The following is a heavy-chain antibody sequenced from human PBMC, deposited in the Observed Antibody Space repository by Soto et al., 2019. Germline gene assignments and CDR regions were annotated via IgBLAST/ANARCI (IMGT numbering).Heavy chain of an antibody. J-gene: IGHJ4*02. Sequence: EVQLAESGGVLVQPGGSLRLSCAASGLTVSRNYMSWVRQAPGKGLEWVSVIYPAGSTNYADSVKGRFTISRDNSKNTLYLQRNSLRVEDTAVYYWATFGDGYWGQGTLVTVSS. CDR1: GLTVSRNY. CDR3: ATFGDGY. D-gene: IGHD2-8*01. V-gene: IGHV3-66*01. CDR2: IYPAGST.